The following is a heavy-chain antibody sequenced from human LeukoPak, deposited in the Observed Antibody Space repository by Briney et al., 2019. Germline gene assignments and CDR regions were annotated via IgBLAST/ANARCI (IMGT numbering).Heavy chain of an antibody. CDR1: GFTFSNYW. V-gene: IGHV3-7*01. Sequence: GGSLRLSCAGSGFTFSNYWMTWVRQAPGKGLEWVANVKQDESEKHYVDSAKGRFTISRDNAKSSLYLRMDSLRVEDTAVYYCARDRDYLDDRTDYYYDAFDIWGQGTTVTVSS. CDR3: ARDRDYLDDRTDYYYDAFDI. J-gene: IGHJ3*02. D-gene: IGHD3-22*01. CDR2: VKQDESEK.